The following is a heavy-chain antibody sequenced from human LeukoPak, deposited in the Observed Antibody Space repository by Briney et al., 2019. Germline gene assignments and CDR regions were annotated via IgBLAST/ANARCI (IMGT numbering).Heavy chain of an antibody. CDR2: INPSGGST. CDR1: GYSVTEVA. J-gene: IGHJ6*03. D-gene: IGHD3-10*01. CDR3: ARGPSITMVRGGQWYYYMDV. Sequence: ASVKVSCKVSGYSVTEVAIHWVRQAPGQGLEWMGIINPSGGSTNYAQKFQGRVTMTRDTSTNTVYMELSSLRSEDTAVYYCARGPSITMVRGGQWYYYMDVWGKGTTVTISS. V-gene: IGHV1-46*01.